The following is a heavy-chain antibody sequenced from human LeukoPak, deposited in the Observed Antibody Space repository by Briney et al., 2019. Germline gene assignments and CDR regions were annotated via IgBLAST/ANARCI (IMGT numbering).Heavy chain of an antibody. Sequence: GGSLRLSCAASGFTFSGYWMHWARKSPGKGLVWVSCISGDGSGTHYADSVKGRFTISRDNGKNTLYLQMNSLRVDDTAVYYCARDPRNKGFDPWGQGILVTVSS. CDR3: ARDPRNKGFDP. D-gene: IGHD1/OR15-1a*01. V-gene: IGHV3-74*01. CDR2: ISGDGSGT. CDR1: GFTFSGYW. J-gene: IGHJ5*02.